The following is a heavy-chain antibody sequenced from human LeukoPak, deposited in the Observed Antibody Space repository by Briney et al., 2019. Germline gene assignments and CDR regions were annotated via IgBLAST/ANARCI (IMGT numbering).Heavy chain of an antibody. Sequence: KSKAEGETKEYAASVKGRFTISRDDSRSRLYLQTSSLKTEDTTVYYCATGIVTGTSRWGQGTLVAVSS. D-gene: IGHD1-20*01. V-gene: IGHV3-15*08. CDR3: ATGIVTGTSR. J-gene: IGHJ4*02. CDR2: KSKAEGETK.